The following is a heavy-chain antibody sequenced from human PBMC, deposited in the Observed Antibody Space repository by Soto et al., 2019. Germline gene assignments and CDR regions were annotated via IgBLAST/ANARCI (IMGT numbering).Heavy chain of an antibody. V-gene: IGHV1-69*02. CDR3: ARGGAIFGVVLDY. J-gene: IGHJ4*02. D-gene: IGHD3-3*01. Sequence: QVQLVQSGAEVKKPGSSVKVSCKASGGTFSSYTISWVRQAPGQGLEWMGRITPILGIANYAQKFQGRVTITADKSTSTAYMELSSLRSEDTAVYYCARGGAIFGVVLDYWGQGTLVTVSS. CDR1: GGTFSSYT. CDR2: ITPILGIA.